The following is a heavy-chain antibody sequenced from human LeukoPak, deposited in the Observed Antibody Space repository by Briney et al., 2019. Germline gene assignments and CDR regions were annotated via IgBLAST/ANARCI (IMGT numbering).Heavy chain of an antibody. CDR1: GVIASRNF. J-gene: IGHJ5*02. CDR2: MYAGGTT. D-gene: IGHD6-19*01. Sequence: GGALRLSSAASGVIASRNFMSCVRQAPGKGPQWVAIMYAGGTTDYSDSVRGRFHISRDSSNNPLSLQINSLRAEDTAVYYCARGSGSGWPLDRWGQGALVTVSS. CDR3: ARGSGSGWPLDR. V-gene: IGHV3-53*01.